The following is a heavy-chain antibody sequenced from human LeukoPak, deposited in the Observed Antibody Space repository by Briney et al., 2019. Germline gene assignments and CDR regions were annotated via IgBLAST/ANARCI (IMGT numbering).Heavy chain of an antibody. CDR1: GGSITGHY. V-gene: IGHV4-59*08. D-gene: IGHD1-26*01. Sequence: PSETLSLTCTVSGGSITGHYWSWIRQPPGKGLEWIGYIYYSGSTSYNPSLRSRVTISVDTSKNQFSLNLSSVTAADTAVYYCASKPFLSGSFDYWGQGTLVTVSS. J-gene: IGHJ4*02. CDR2: IYYSGST. CDR3: ASKPFLSGSFDY.